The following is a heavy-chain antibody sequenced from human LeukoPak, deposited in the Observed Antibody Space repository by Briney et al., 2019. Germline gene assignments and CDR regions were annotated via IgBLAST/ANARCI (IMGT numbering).Heavy chain of an antibody. V-gene: IGHV3-7*01. CDR2: IKEDENEN. D-gene: IGHD3-10*01. Sequence: PGGSLRLSCVASGSTYNTYLMSWIRQAPGKGLEWGANIKEDENENPYGDSVRGRLLNSRDNAPNSMYLQLNNLGAEDTALYYWTRAGSYGSGSRDYWGRGTLVTVSS. CDR1: GSTYNTYL. J-gene: IGHJ4*02. CDR3: TRAGSYGSGSRDY.